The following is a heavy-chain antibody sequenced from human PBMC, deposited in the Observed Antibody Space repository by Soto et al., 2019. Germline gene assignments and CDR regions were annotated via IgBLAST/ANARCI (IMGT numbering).Heavy chain of an antibody. Sequence: PSETLSLTCTVSGGSISSYYWSWIRQPAGKELEWIGRIYTSGSTNYNPSLKSRVTMSVDTSKNQFSLKLSSVTAADTAVYYCASSRGSAVAGFGWFDPWGQGTLVTVSS. D-gene: IGHD6-19*01. CDR1: GGSISSYY. CDR3: ASSRGSAVAGFGWFDP. V-gene: IGHV4-4*07. CDR2: IYTSGST. J-gene: IGHJ5*02.